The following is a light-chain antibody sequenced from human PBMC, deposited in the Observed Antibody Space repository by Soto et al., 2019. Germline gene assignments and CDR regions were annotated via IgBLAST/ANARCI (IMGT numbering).Light chain of an antibody. CDR2: AAS. CDR1: QGISSW. V-gene: IGKV1-12*01. CDR3: QQSNSFAHT. Sequence: DIQMTQSPSSVSASVGDRVTITCRASQGISSWLSWYQQKPGKAPKLLIYAASSLQSAVPSRFSGSGSGTDITLAISSLQPEDVATYDCQQSNSFAHTFGQGTKLEIK. J-gene: IGKJ2*01.